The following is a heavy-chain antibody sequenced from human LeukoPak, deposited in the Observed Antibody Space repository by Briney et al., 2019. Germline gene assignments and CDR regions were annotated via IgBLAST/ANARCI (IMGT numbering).Heavy chain of an antibody. Sequence: ASVKVSCKASGYTFTSYYMHWVRQAPGQGLEWMGWINPNSGGTNYAQKFQGRVTMTRDTSISTAYMELSRLRSDDTAVYYCARRSKTIFGVVPWGMDVWGQGTTVTVSS. V-gene: IGHV1-2*02. CDR3: ARRSKTIFGVVPWGMDV. CDR2: INPNSGGT. CDR1: GYTFTSYY. D-gene: IGHD3-3*01. J-gene: IGHJ6*02.